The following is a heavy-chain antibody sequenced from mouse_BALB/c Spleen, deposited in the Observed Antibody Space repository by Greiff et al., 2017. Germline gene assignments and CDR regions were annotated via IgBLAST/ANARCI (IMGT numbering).Heavy chain of an antibody. V-gene: IGHV5-6-5*01. CDR2: ISSGGST. CDR3: ARAHGSSPYYYAMDY. J-gene: IGHJ4*01. Sequence: EVMLVESGGGLVKPGGSLKLSCAASGFTFSSYAMSWVRQTPEKRLEWVASISSGGSTYYPDSVKGRFTISRDNARNILYLQMSSLRSEDTAMYYCARAHGSSPYYYAMDYWGQGTSVTVSS. D-gene: IGHD1-1*01. CDR1: GFTFSSYA.